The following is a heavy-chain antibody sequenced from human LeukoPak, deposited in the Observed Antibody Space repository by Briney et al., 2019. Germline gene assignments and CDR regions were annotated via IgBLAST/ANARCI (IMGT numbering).Heavy chain of an antibody. J-gene: IGHJ6*03. CDR3: ARGVVGAKPGGVYYYYYMDV. V-gene: IGHV3-30*04. D-gene: IGHD1-26*01. CDR2: ISYDGSNK. CDR1: GFTFSSYA. Sequence: GGSLRLSCAASGFTFSSYAMHWVRQAPGKGLEWVAVISYDGSNKYYADSVKGRFTISRDNSKNTLYLQMNSLRAEDTAVYYCARGVVGAKPGGVYYYYYMDVWGKGTTVTVSS.